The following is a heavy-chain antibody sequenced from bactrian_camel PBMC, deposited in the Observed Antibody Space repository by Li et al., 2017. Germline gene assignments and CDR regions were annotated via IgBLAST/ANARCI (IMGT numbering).Heavy chain of an antibody. D-gene: IGHD6*01. J-gene: IGHJ4*01. Sequence: QLVESGGGLVQPGGSLRLSCAASGFTFTNYWMHWVRQGPGKGLEWVSSSSSGALSLVYADSVKGRFTISRDNAKNTVYLQMNSLKSEDTALYYCATLDFAGTLGSWFSYEYNYWGQGTQVTVS. CDR3: ATLDFAGTLGSWFSYEYNY. CDR2: SSSGALSL. V-gene: IGHV3S25*01. CDR1: GFTFTNYW.